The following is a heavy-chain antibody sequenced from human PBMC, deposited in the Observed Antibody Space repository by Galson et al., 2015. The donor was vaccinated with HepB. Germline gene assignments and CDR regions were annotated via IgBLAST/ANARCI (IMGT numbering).Heavy chain of an antibody. CDR1: GGSISSGGYY. J-gene: IGHJ3*02. CDR3: ARGYDFWSRNDAFDI. Sequence: TLSLTCTVSGGSISSGGYYWTWIRQHPGKGLEWIGYIFYRGRSDYNPSLKSRVTMSVDTSKNQFSLKLNSVTAADTAVYYCARGYDFWSRNDAFDIWGQGAMVTVSS. D-gene: IGHD3-3*01. CDR2: IFYRGRS. V-gene: IGHV4-31*03.